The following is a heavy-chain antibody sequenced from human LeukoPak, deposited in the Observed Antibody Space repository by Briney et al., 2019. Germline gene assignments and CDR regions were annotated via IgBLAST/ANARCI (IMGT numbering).Heavy chain of an antibody. Sequence: GGSLRLSCAASGFTFSSYAMSWVRQAPGKGLEWVSAISGSGGSTYYADSVKGRFTISRDNSKNTLYLQMNGLRAEDTAVYYCAKAAIVVVVAATEMAFDIWGQGTMVTVSS. CDR3: AKAAIVVVVAATEMAFDI. J-gene: IGHJ3*02. CDR2: ISGSGGST. V-gene: IGHV3-23*01. D-gene: IGHD2-15*01. CDR1: GFTFSSYA.